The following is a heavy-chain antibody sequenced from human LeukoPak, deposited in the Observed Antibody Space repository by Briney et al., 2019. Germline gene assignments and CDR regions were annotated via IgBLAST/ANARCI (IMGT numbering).Heavy chain of an antibody. J-gene: IGHJ4*02. CDR3: ASRHSYFC. V-gene: IGHV3-7*02. D-gene: IGHD1-26*01. CDR1: GFTFTTYW. Sequence: GGSLRLSCAASGFTFTTYWMSCVREAPGKGLEWVANISQDGSEKYYVDSVKGRFTISRDNAKNSLYLQMNSLRVEDTAVYYCASRHSYFCWGQGTLVTVSS. CDR2: ISQDGSEK.